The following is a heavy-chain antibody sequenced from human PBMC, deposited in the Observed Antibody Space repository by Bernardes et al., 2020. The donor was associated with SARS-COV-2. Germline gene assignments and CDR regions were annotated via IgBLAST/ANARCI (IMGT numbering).Heavy chain of an antibody. D-gene: IGHD6-13*01. Sequence: GWSLILSCAASGFNFGSYSMSWVRQAPGQGLEWVAGIRGSGSDTYYADSMKGRFTISRDNSKNTLSLQMDSLRPEDTAVYYCAKGGSTWSALFDHWGRGTLVTVSS. CDR3: AKGGSTWSALFDH. CDR2: IRGSGSDT. J-gene: IGHJ4*02. V-gene: IGHV3-23*01. CDR1: GFNFGSYS.